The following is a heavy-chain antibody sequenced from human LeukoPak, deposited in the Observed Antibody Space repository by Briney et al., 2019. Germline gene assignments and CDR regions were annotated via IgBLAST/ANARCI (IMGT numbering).Heavy chain of an antibody. V-gene: IGHV1-69*13. J-gene: IGHJ4*02. Sequence: ASVKVSCKASGGTFSSYAIRWVRQAPGKGLECMGGIIPIFGTANYAQKFQGRVTITADESTSTAYMELSSLRSEDTAVYYCARAHSYDILTGYFDYWGQGTLVTVSS. CDR2: IIPIFGTA. D-gene: IGHD3-9*01. CDR3: ARAHSYDILTGYFDY. CDR1: GGTFSSYA.